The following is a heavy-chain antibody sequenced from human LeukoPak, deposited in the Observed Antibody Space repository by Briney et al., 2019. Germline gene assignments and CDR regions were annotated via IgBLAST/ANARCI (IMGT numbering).Heavy chain of an antibody. V-gene: IGHV3-48*03. Sequence: GGSLRLSCAASGLTFSDYEMNWVRQAPGKGLEWVSYISTSGRKIYYADSVKGRFTISRDNAKNSVYLQMNSLTADDTAIYFCAKGPRDPSEFCSRGTCAPTYDVWGQGTLVTVSS. D-gene: IGHD2-15*01. CDR3: AKGPRDPSEFCSRGTCAPTYDV. CDR2: ISTSGRKI. CDR1: GLTFSDYE. J-gene: IGHJ4*02.